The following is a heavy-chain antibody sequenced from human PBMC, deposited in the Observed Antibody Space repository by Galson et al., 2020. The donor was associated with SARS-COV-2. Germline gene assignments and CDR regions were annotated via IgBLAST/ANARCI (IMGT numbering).Heavy chain of an antibody. CDR3: ARGPAWFQFWLRRTHNYFDP. V-gene: IGHV4-34*01. D-gene: IGHD5-18*01. Sequence: SQASETLSLTCAVYGESLGDYFWTWIRQPPGKGLEWIGEINHSGSTNYNPSLKSRVTMSVVSSKNHFTLSLNSVTAADTAVYYCARGPAWFQFWLRRTHNYFDPWGQGTLVSVS. CDR2: INHSGST. J-gene: IGHJ5*02. CDR1: GESLGDYF.